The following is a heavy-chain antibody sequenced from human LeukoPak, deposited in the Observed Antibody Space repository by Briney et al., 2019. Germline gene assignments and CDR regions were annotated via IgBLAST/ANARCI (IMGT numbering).Heavy chain of an antibody. Sequence: SSETLSLTCTVSSGSISSYYWSWIRQPPGKGLEWIGYIYYSGNTNYNPSLKSRVTTSVDTSKNQFSLNLSSVTAADTAVYYCARAPGGNPTTHYFDYWGQGTLVTVSS. V-gene: IGHV4-59*01. CDR3: ARAPGGNPTTHYFDY. J-gene: IGHJ4*02. CDR1: SGSISSYY. D-gene: IGHD1-14*01. CDR2: IYYSGNT.